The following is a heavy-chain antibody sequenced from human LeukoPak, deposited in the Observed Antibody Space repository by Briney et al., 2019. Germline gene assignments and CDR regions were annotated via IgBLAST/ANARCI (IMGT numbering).Heavy chain of an antibody. V-gene: IGHV3-30*18. Sequence: GGSLRLSCAASGFTFSSYGMHWVRQAPGKGLEWVASISYDGSNKYYADSVEGRFTISRDNSKNTLYLQMNSLRAEDTAVYYCAKVLCSGYDYFDYWRQGTLDSVSS. D-gene: IGHD3-22*01. CDR1: GFTFSSYG. CDR3: AKVLCSGYDYFDY. CDR2: ISYDGSNK. J-gene: IGHJ4*02.